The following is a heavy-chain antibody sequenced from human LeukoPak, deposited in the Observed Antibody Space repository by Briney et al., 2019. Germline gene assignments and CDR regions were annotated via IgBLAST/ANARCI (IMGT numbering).Heavy chain of an antibody. CDR2: IYTSGST. Sequence: ASETLSLTCTVSGGSISSGSYYWSWIRQPAGKGLEWIGRIYTSGSTNYNPSLKSRVTISVDTSKNQFSLKLSSVTAADTAVYYCARGPEGYSSGWYEAGGWGYYYYMDVWGKGTTVTISS. CDR1: GGSISSGSYY. D-gene: IGHD6-19*01. J-gene: IGHJ6*03. V-gene: IGHV4-61*02. CDR3: ARGPEGYSSGWYEAGGWGYYYYMDV.